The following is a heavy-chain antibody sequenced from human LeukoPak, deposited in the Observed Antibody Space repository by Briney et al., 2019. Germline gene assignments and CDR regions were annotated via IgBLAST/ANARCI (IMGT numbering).Heavy chain of an antibody. J-gene: IGHJ4*02. CDR3: AKEVVATIHTAGLFDY. CDR1: GFTFNSYS. D-gene: IGHD5-24*01. CDR2: ISGSNSYI. Sequence: GGSLRLSCAASGFTFNSYSMNWVRQAPGKGLEWVSSISGSNSYIYYADSMKGRFTISRDNAKNTLYLQMNSLRAEDTAVYYCAKEVVATIHTAGLFDYWGQGTLVTVSS. V-gene: IGHV3-21*04.